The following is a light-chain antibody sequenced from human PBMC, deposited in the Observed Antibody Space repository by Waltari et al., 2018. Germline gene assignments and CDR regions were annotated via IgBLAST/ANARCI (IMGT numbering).Light chain of an antibody. J-gene: IGLJ2*01. Sequence: QPVVPQPPSASGTPGQRVTISCFGSSSNIGSTTVNWYQQLPGTAPKLLIYNNNQRPSGVPDRFSGSKSGTSASLAIGGLQSDDEADYYCAAWDDSLRGVVFGGGTKLTVL. CDR2: NNN. CDR3: AAWDDSLRGVV. CDR1: SSNIGSTT. V-gene: IGLV1-44*01.